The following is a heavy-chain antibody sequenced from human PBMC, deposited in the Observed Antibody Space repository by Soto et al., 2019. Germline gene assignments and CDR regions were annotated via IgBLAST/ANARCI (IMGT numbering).Heavy chain of an antibody. Sequence: EVQLVESGGGLVQPGGSLRLSCAASGFTFSSYSMNWVRQAPGKGLEWVSYISSSSSTIYYVDSVKGRFTISRDNAKNSLYLQMNSLRAEDTAVYYCARVSSGGSCAYWGQGTLVTVSS. CDR3: ARVSSGGSCAY. J-gene: IGHJ4*02. CDR2: ISSSSSTI. CDR1: GFTFSSYS. V-gene: IGHV3-48*01. D-gene: IGHD2-15*01.